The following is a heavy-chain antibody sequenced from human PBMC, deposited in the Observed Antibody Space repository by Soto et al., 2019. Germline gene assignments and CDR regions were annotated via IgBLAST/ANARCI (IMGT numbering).Heavy chain of an antibody. CDR3: ARSVFP. V-gene: IGHV4-31*03. CDR2: FYYSGST. Sequence: SETLSLTCTVSGGSISTGGYYWNWIRQYPGKGLEWIGYFYYSGSTYYNPSLKSRVTISVNTSKNQFSLKLSSVTAADTAVYYCARSVFPWGQGTLVTVSS. J-gene: IGHJ5*02. CDR1: GGSISTGGYY.